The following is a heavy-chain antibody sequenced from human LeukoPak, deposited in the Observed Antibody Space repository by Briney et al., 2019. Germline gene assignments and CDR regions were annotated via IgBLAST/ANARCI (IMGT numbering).Heavy chain of an antibody. Sequence: GGSLRLSCAASGFTFSSYNMNWVRQAPGKGLEWVSYISTSTTTIYYADSVKGRFTISRDNAKNSLYLQMNSLRAEDTAVYYCATVVVRGVIKNYGMDVWGQGTTVTVSS. V-gene: IGHV3-48*04. J-gene: IGHJ6*02. CDR1: GFTFSSYN. D-gene: IGHD3-10*01. CDR3: ATVVVRGVIKNYGMDV. CDR2: ISTSTTTI.